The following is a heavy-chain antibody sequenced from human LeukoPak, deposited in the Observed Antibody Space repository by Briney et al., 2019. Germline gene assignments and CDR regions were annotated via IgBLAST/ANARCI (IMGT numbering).Heavy chain of an antibody. CDR3: AKHGSWYNFDY. D-gene: IGHD6-13*01. V-gene: IGHV3-23*01. CDR1: GFTVSGNY. J-gene: IGHJ4*02. CDR2: ISGSGGRT. Sequence: GGSLRLSCAASGFTVSGNYMSWVRQAPGKGLEWVSRISGSGGRTSYADSVKGRVTISRDNSKNTLYLQMNSLRAEDTAVYYCAKHGSWYNFDYWGQGTLVTVSS.